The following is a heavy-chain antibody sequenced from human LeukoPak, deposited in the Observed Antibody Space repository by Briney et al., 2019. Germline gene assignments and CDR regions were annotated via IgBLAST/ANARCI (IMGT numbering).Heavy chain of an antibody. D-gene: IGHD6-6*01. CDR3: ARTKEGSSSSVNWFDP. CDR1: GGSISSGGYY. V-gene: IGHV4-31*03. Sequence: SQTLSLTCTVSGGSISSGGYYWSWIRQHPGKGLEWIGYIYYSGSTYYNPSLKSRVTISVDTSKNQFSLKLSSVTAADTAVYYCARTKEGSSSSVNWFDPWGQGTLVTVSS. CDR2: IYYSGST. J-gene: IGHJ5*02.